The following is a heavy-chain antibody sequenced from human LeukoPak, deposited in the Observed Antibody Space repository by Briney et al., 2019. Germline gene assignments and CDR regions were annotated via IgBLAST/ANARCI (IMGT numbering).Heavy chain of an antibody. D-gene: IGHD1-14*01. CDR1: GFTFSRYS. J-gene: IGHJ4*02. CDR2: ISSSSSTI. V-gene: IGHV3-48*01. CDR3: TRDPRNLDY. Sequence: GGSLRLSCAASGFTFSRYSMNWVRQAPGKGLEWVSYISSSSSTIYYADSVKGRFTISRDNAKNSLYLQMNSLRVEDTAVYYCTRDPRNLDYWGQGTLVTVSS.